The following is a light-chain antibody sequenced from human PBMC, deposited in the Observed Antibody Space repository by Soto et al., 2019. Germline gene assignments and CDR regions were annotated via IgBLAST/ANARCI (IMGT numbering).Light chain of an antibody. J-gene: IGKJ2*01. CDR3: QQYDSSLYT. V-gene: IGKV3-20*01. CDR2: GTS. Sequence: EIVLTQSPGTLSLSPGERATLSCRASQSVSSSYLAWYQQKPGQAPRLLIYGTSTRATGIPDRFSGSGSGTDFTITISRLEPEDFAVYYCQQYDSSLYTFGQGTKLEIK. CDR1: QSVSSSY.